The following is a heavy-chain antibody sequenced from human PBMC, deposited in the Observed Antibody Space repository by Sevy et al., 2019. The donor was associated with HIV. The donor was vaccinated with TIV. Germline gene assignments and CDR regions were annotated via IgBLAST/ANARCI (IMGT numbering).Heavy chain of an antibody. CDR1: GFTLSSYA. J-gene: IGHJ6*02. V-gene: IGHV3-30-3*01. CDR3: ARVGASSSWDGGSYGMDV. CDR2: ISYDGSNK. Sequence: GGSLRLSCAASGFTLSSYAMHWVRQAPGKGLEWVAVISYDGSNKYYADSVKGRFTISRDNSKNTLYLQMNSLRAEDTAVYYCARVGASSSWDGGSYGMDVWGQGTTVTVSS. D-gene: IGHD6-13*01.